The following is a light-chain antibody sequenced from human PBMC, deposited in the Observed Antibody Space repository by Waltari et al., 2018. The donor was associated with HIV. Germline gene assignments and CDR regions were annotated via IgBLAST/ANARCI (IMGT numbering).Light chain of an antibody. Sequence: QSVLPQPPSVSGAPGQRVTISCTGGSSNIGAGYDVPWYQHLPGTAPKLLIYADINRPSGVPDRFSGSKSGTSASLAITGLQTEDEADYYCQSYDSSLSGWVFGGGTKLTVL. CDR2: ADI. CDR3: QSYDSSLSGWV. CDR1: SSNIGAGYD. V-gene: IGLV1-40*01. J-gene: IGLJ3*02.